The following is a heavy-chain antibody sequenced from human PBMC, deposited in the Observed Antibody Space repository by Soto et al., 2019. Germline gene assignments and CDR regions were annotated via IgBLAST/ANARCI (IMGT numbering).Heavy chain of an antibody. CDR3: ARLQPDTSGYYFDH. Sequence: QVHLQESGPGLVKPSGTLSLTCAVSGGSISTNQWWNWVRQAPGKGLEWIGEIFHVGSTNYNPSLKSRVIISVDKSKNQFSLNQSSVTAADTAVYYCARLQPDTSGYYFDHWGQGALVTVSS. J-gene: IGHJ4*02. CDR2: IFHVGST. D-gene: IGHD3-3*01. V-gene: IGHV4-4*02. CDR1: GGSISTNQW.